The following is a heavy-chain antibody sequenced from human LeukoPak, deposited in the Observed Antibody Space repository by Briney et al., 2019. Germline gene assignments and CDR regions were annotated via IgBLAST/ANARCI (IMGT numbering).Heavy chain of an antibody. Sequence: SVKVSCKASGGTFSSYAISWVRQAPGQGLEWMGRIIPIFGTANYAQKFQGRVTITTDESTSTAYMELSSLRSDDTAVYYCARDLGSCYSGFYGCWFDPWGQGTLVTVSS. D-gene: IGHD2-15*01. V-gene: IGHV1-69*05. CDR3: ARDLGSCYSGFYGCWFDP. CDR2: IIPIFGTA. CDR1: GGTFSSYA. J-gene: IGHJ5*02.